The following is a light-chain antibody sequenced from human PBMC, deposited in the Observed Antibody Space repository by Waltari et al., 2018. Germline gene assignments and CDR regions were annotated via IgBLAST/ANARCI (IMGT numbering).Light chain of an antibody. CDR3: QQSHALPPWT. CDR2: GPS. V-gene: IGKV3-15*01. J-gene: IGKJ1*01. Sequence: EIVVTQSPATLSVSPGDRAILTCRTSQTLNNNLAWFQKKPGQSPRLLIYGPSARASGVPARFSGSGSGTEFTLTITSLQSEDFAVYYCQQSHALPPWTFGQGTRV. CDR1: QTLNNN.